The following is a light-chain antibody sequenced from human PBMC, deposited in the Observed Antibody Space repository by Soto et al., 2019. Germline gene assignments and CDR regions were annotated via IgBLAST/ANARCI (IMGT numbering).Light chain of an antibody. Sequence: QSALTQPASASGSPGQSITLSCTGTSSDVRSYNLVSWYQQHPGKAPKLMIYEGSKRPTGVCIRFSGSKSGNTASLTISGLQVEDEAEYYYCAYAGSSILKVFGGGTKLTVL. J-gene: IGLJ2*01. CDR1: SSDVRSYNL. CDR3: CAYAGSSILKV. V-gene: IGLV2-23*01. CDR2: EGS.